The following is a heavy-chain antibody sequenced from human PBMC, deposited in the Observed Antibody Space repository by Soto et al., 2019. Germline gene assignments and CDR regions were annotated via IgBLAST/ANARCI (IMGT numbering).Heavy chain of an antibody. V-gene: IGHV4-4*02. Sequence: VQLRESGPGLVKTSGTLSLSCVVSGGGISSANWWTGVRLPPGKGVDWVGEMYHSGSPLFPPSLRGRATISVDKSNNQFSLRLRSVTAADTAVYYCATLPPRIVVALLPIPTWGQGILVTVSS. J-gene: IGHJ5*02. D-gene: IGHD2-21*01. CDR3: ATLPPRIVVALLPIPT. CDR2: MYHSGSP. CDR1: GGGISSANW.